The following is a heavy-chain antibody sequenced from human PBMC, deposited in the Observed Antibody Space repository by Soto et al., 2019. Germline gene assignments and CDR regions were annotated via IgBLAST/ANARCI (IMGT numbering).Heavy chain of an antibody. CDR2: LYNTGRT. V-gene: IGHV4-39*01. CDR3: VGLRGYYYFDY. D-gene: IGHD5-18*01. J-gene: IGHJ4*02. CDR1: RGSISTTSDY. Sequence: QLQLQESGPGLVKPSETLSLTCTVSRGSISTTSDYWGWIRQAPGKGLEWIGTLYNTGRTFYTPSLKSRVTMSVDTSKNQFSLRLSSVTAADTAMYYCVGLRGYYYFDYWGQGAPVTVSS.